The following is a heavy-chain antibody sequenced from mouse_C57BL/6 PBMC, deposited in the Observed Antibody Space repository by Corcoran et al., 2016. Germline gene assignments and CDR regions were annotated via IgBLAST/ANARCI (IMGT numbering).Heavy chain of an antibody. CDR3: VRLD. CDR1: GYTFTENP. CDR2: IYTDTGGP. J-gene: IGHJ2*01. Sequence: QIQLVQSGPELKKPGETVKISCKASGYTFTENPKHWVKQAPGKGFKLMGMIYTDTGGPTYAEECKGRFAFSLETSASTDHLQINNLKKDDTSTYFCVRLDWGQGTTLTVSS. V-gene: IGHV9-1*01.